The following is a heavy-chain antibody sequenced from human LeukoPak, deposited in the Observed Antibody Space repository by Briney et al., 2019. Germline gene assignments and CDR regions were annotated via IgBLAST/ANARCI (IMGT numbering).Heavy chain of an antibody. J-gene: IGHJ4*02. V-gene: IGHV3-23*01. CDR3: AKLDSSGYYFDY. CDR2: ISGSGGST. D-gene: IGHD6-19*01. Sequence: PGGSLRLSCSASGFTFSSYRMSWVRQAPGKGLEWVSAISGSGGSTYYADSVKGRFTISRDNSKNTLYLQMNSLRAEDTAVYYCAKLDSSGYYFDYWGQGTLVTVSS. CDR1: GFTFSSYR.